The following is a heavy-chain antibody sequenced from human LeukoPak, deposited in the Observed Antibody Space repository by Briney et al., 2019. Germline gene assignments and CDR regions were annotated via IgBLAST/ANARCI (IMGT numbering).Heavy chain of an antibody. CDR1: GFTFSSYA. D-gene: IGHD3-22*01. CDR2: ISGSGAST. Sequence: GGSLRLSCAASGFTFSSYAMSWVRQAPGKGLEWVSAISGSGASTYYADSVKGRFTISRDNSKNTLYLQMNSLRAEDTAVYYCAKETYYYDSSGYTNLFDYWGQGTLVTVSS. CDR3: AKETYYYDSSGYTNLFDY. J-gene: IGHJ4*02. V-gene: IGHV3-23*01.